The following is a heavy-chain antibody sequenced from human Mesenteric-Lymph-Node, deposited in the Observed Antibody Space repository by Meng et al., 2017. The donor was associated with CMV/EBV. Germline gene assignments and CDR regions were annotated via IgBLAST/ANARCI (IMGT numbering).Heavy chain of an antibody. CDR2: ISSSGSTR. V-gene: IGHV3-11*01. CDR3: ATLFTTGYFDY. CDR1: GFTCSEYY. J-gene: IGHJ4*02. D-gene: IGHD1-1*01. Sequence: LSCTASGFTCSEYYMSWIRQAPGKGLGWVSYISSSGSTRYYADSVKGRFTISRDNAKNSLYLQMNSLRAEDTAVYYCATLFTTGYFDYWGQGTLVTVSS.